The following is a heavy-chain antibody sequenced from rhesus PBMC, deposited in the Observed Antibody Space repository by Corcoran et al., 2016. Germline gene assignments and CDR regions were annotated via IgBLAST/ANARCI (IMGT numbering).Heavy chain of an antibody. CDR3: TRIAVAGPFDY. CDR2: NSYTGKTI. D-gene: IGHD6-37*01. J-gene: IGHJ4*01. Sequence: EVQLVESGGGLVQPGGSLRLSCAASGFTSSSYDMSWVRQAPGKGLEWVPYNSYTGKTIYYPADVKGRITIARDNAKNSLSLQMSSLRAEDTAVYYCTRIAVAGPFDYWGQGVLVTVSS. V-gene: IGHV3-136*01. CDR1: GFTSSSYD.